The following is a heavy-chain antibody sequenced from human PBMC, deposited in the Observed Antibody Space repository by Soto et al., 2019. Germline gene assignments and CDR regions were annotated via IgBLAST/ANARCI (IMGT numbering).Heavy chain of an antibody. V-gene: IGHV3-30-3*01. CDR3: ARDGGDIAARRVGTRNYCYDMDV. J-gene: IGHJ6*02. CDR1: GFTFSSYA. D-gene: IGHD6-6*01. Sequence: QVQLVESGGGVVQPGRSLRLSCAASGFTFSSYAMHWVRQAPGKGLEWVAVISYDGSNKYYADSVKGRFSISRDNSKNTLYLQMNNLRAEDTAVYYCARDGGDIAARRVGTRNYCYDMDVWGQGTTVTVSS. CDR2: ISYDGSNK.